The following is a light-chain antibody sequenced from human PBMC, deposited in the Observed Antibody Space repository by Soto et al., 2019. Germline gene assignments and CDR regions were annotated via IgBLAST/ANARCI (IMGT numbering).Light chain of an antibody. Sequence: QSVLTQSSSASTALGSSVKLTCTMSSGHSSYIIASHQQQPGKAPRYLMKLEGSGSYNKGSGVPDRFSGSSSGADRYLTISNLQFEDEADYYCETWDSNTWVFGGGTKLTVL. CDR3: ETWDSNTWV. CDR2: LEGSGSY. CDR1: SGHSSYI. J-gene: IGLJ3*02. V-gene: IGLV4-60*02.